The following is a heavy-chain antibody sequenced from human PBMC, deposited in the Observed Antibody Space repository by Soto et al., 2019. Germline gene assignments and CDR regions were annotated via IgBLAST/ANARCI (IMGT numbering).Heavy chain of an antibody. CDR3: ARDFDY. J-gene: IGHJ4*02. Sequence: ASLKVSCKASGYTFTSYAMHWVRQAPGQRLEWMGWINAGNGNTKYSQKFQGRVTITRDTSASTAYMEPSSLRSEDTAVYYCARDFDYWGQGTLVTVSS. CDR2: INAGNGNT. CDR1: GYTFTSYA. V-gene: IGHV1-3*01.